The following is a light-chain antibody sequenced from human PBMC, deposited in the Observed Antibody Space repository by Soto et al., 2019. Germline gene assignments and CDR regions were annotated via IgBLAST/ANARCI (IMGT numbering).Light chain of an antibody. V-gene: IGKV1-6*01. CDR1: QAIKND. Sequence: ALQMTQSPSSLSASVGDTVTITCRTSQAIKNDLGWYQQKPGQAPKLLIFAASTLQNGVPPRFSGSGSGTDFTLTISSLQPEDFATYYGLQDYSFPPTFGQGTTVEV. CDR3: LQDYSFPPT. J-gene: IGKJ1*01. CDR2: AAS.